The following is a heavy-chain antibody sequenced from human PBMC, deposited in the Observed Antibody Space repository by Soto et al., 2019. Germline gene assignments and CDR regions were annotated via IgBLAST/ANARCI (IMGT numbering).Heavy chain of an antibody. CDR2: IDPSDSYT. V-gene: IGHV5-10-1*01. J-gene: IGHJ6*02. Sequence: PGESLKISCKGSVYSFTSYWISWVRQMPGKGLEWMGRIDPSDSYTNYSPSFQGHVTISADKSISTAYLQWSSLKASDTAMYYCARKAGFILTECMDVWGQGTTVTVSS. D-gene: IGHD2-8*01. CDR3: ARKAGFILTECMDV. CDR1: VYSFTSYW.